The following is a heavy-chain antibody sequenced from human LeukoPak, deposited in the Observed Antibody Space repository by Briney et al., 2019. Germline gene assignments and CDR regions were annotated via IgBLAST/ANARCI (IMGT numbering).Heavy chain of an antibody. CDR2: IRAYNGNT. D-gene: IGHD6-13*01. CDR3: ARALYSSSWYLNY. Sequence: VASVKVSCKASGYTFTSYGISWVRQAPGQGLEWMGWIRAYNGNTNYAQKLKGRVTMTTDTSTSTAYMELRSLRSEDTAVYYCARALYSSSWYLNYWGQGTLVTVSS. J-gene: IGHJ4*02. V-gene: IGHV1-18*01. CDR1: GYTFTSYG.